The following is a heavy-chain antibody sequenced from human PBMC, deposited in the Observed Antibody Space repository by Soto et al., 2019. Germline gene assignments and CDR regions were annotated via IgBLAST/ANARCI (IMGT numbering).Heavy chain of an antibody. CDR3: VEGWNDF. CDR1: GFMFSSAW. CDR2: IKSKRDGGTT. V-gene: IGHV3-15*01. J-gene: IGHJ4*02. Sequence: HLVESGGDLVKPGGSLRLSCAASGFMFSSAWMSWVRQAQGKGLEWVGRIKSKRDGGTTDYAPPVKGRFVISRDDSKNTLYLQMNSLKTDDTAVYYCVEGWNDFWGQGTLVAVSS. D-gene: IGHD1-1*01.